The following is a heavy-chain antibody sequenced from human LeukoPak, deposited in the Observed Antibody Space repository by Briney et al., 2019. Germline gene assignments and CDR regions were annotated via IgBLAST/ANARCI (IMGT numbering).Heavy chain of an antibody. CDR1: GYTFTSYG. CDR2: ISAYNGNT. J-gene: IGHJ6*02. D-gene: IGHD6-13*01. Sequence: ASVKVSCKASGYTFTSYGISWVRQAPGQGLEWMGWISAYNGNTNYAQKLQGRVTMTTDTSTSTACMELRSLRSDDTAVYYCAREYSSPYYYYGMDVWGQGTTVTVSS. V-gene: IGHV1-18*01. CDR3: AREYSSPYYYYGMDV.